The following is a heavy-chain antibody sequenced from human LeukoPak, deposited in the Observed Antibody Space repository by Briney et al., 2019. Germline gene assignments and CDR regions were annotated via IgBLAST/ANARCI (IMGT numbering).Heavy chain of an antibody. J-gene: IGHJ6*02. CDR2: INGDGSST. CDR3: ARVRYDYYGMDV. V-gene: IGHV3-74*01. D-gene: IGHD3-10*01. CDR1: GFTFSSYW. Sequence: PGGSLRLSCAASGFTFSSYWMHRVRQGPGKGLLWVSRINGDGSSTSYADSVEGRFTISRDNAKNTLYLQMNSLRAEDTAVYYCARVRYDYYGMDVWGQGTTVTVSS.